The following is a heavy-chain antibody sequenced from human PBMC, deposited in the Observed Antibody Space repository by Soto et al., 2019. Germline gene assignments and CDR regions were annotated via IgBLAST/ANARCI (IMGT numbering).Heavy chain of an antibody. CDR3: AGQQLEASPLVQVGAPRDV. Sequence: QVQLQESGPGLVKPSQTLSLTCTVSGGSISSGGYYWSWIRQHPGKGLEWIGYIYYSGSTYYNPSLKSRVTISVDTSKNQFSLKLSSVTAADTAVYYCAGQQLEASPLVQVGAPRDVWGQGTTVTVSS. CDR2: IYYSGST. J-gene: IGHJ6*02. D-gene: IGHD6-13*01. CDR1: GGSISSGGYY. V-gene: IGHV4-31*03.